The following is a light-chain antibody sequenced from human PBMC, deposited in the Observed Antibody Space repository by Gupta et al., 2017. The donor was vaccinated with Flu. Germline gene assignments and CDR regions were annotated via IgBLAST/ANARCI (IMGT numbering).Light chain of an antibody. J-gene: IGKJ1*01. CDR1: QSLLHSNGYNY. Sequence: DIVMTQSPLSLPVTPGEPASISCRSSQSLLHSNGYNYMDWYLQKPGQSPQLLIYLGSNRASGVPDRFSGSGSGTVFTLKISRVEAEDVGVYYCMQARQTPWTFGQGTKVEIK. CDR2: LGS. CDR3: MQARQTPWT. V-gene: IGKV2-28*01.